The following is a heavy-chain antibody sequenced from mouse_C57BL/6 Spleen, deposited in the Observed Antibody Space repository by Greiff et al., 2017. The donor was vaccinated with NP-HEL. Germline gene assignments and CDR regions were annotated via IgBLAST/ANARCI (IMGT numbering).Heavy chain of an antibody. CDR2: ISDGGSYT. Sequence: EVKLVESGGGLVKPGGSLKLSCAASGFTFSSYAMSWVRQTPEKRLEWVATISDGGSYTYYPDNVKGRFTISRDNAKNNLYLQISHLKSEDTAMYYCARGGLRRAMDYWGQGTSVTVSS. V-gene: IGHV5-4*03. D-gene: IGHD2-4*01. CDR1: GFTFSSYA. CDR3: ARGGLRRAMDY. J-gene: IGHJ4*01.